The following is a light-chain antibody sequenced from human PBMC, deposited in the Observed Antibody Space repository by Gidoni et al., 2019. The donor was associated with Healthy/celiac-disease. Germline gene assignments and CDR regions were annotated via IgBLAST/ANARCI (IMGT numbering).Light chain of an antibody. Sequence: EIVLTQSPATLSLSPGERATLSCRASQSVSSYLASYQQKPGQAPRLLIYDASNRATGIPARFSGSGSGTDFPLTISSLEPEDFAVYYCQQRSNWPPYTFGQGTKLEIK. CDR3: QQRSNWPPYT. V-gene: IGKV3-11*01. J-gene: IGKJ2*01. CDR1: QSVSSY. CDR2: DAS.